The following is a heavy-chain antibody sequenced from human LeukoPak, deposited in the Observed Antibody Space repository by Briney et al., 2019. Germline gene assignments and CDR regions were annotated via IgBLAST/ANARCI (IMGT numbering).Heavy chain of an antibody. Sequence: SGTLSLTCAVSGGSISSGGYSWSWIRQPPGKGLEWIGYIYHSGSTYYNPSLKSRVTISVDRSKNQFSLKLSSVTAADTAVYYCARVVYYDSSGPLNWFDPWGQGTLVTVSS. V-gene: IGHV4-30-2*01. CDR1: GGSISSGGYS. CDR2: IYHSGST. CDR3: ARVVYYDSSGPLNWFDP. J-gene: IGHJ5*02. D-gene: IGHD3-22*01.